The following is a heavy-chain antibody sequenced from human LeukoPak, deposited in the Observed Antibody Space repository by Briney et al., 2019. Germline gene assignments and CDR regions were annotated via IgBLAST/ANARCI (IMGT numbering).Heavy chain of an antibody. J-gene: IGHJ4*02. D-gene: IGHD3-10*01. CDR2: ISGSGDST. Sequence: GETLRLSCAASGFTFSSYGMSWVRQAPGKGLEWVSTISGSGDSTYYADSVKGRFTISRDNAKNSLYLQMNSLRAEDTAVYYCAKLGYYYGSGSYYYFDYWGQGTLVTVSS. CDR1: GFTFSSYG. CDR3: AKLGYYYGSGSYYYFDY. V-gene: IGHV3-23*01.